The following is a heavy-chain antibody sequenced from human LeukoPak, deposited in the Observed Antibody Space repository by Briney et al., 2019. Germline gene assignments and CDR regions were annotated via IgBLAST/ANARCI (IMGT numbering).Heavy chain of an antibody. CDR1: GYTFTNDG. Sequence: ASVKVSCKASGYTFTNDGISWVRQAPGQGLEWMGWISAYNGNTNYAQKFQGRVTMTTDTSTSTAYMELRSLRSDDTAVYYCARAANYYDFSGFDYWGQGTLVTVSS. CDR3: ARAANYYDFSGFDY. J-gene: IGHJ4*02. D-gene: IGHD3/OR15-3a*01. CDR2: ISAYNGNT. V-gene: IGHV1-18*01.